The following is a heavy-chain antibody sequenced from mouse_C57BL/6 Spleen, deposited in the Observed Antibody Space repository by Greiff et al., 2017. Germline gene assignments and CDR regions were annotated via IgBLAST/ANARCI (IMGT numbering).Heavy chain of an antibody. J-gene: IGHJ3*01. D-gene: IGHD1-1*01. V-gene: IGHV1-74*01. CDR2: IHPSDSDT. CDR1: GYTFTSYW. Sequence: VKLQQPGAELVKPGASVKVSCKASGYTFTSYWMHWVKQRPGQGLEWIGRIHPSDSDTNYNQKFKGKATLTVDKSSSTAYMQLSSLTSEDSAVYYCAMAYYYGSSSFAYWGQGTLVTVSA. CDR3: AMAYYYGSSSFAY.